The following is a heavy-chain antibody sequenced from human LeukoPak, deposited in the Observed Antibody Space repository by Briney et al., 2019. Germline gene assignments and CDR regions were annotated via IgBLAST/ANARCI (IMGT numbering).Heavy chain of an antibody. CDR3: ARDLTLWFGEENWFDP. Sequence: SVTLSLTCTVSGGSISSYYWSWIRQPPGKGLEWIGYIYYSGSTNYNPSLKSRVTITVDTSKNQFSLKLSSVTAADTAVYYCARDLTLWFGEENWFDPWGQGTLVTVSS. CDR1: GGSISSYY. J-gene: IGHJ5*02. V-gene: IGHV4-59*01. CDR2: IYYSGST. D-gene: IGHD3-10*01.